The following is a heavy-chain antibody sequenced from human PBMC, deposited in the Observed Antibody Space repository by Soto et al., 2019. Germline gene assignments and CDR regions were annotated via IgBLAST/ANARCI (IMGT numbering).Heavy chain of an antibody. V-gene: IGHV1-2*02. D-gene: IGHD2-15*01. CDR3: ARGGQAVVVVAAPRGDYYGMDV. CDR1: GYTFTGYY. CDR2: INPNSGGT. J-gene: IGHJ6*02. Sequence: EASVKVSCKASGYTFTGYYMHWVRQAPGQGLEWMGWINPNSGGTNYAQKFQGRVTMSRDTSISTAYMELSRLRSDDTAVYYCARGGQAVVVVAAPRGDYYGMDVWGQGTTVTVSS.